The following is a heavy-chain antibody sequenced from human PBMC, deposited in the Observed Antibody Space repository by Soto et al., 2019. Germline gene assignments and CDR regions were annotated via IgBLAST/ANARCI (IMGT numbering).Heavy chain of an antibody. CDR3: ARQGYSSGWADAFDI. CDR2: ISPHNGNT. V-gene: IGHV1-18*01. CDR1: GYTIISHD. Sequence: QVQLVQSGAEVKKPGASVKVSCRASGYTIISHDISWVRQAPGQGLEWMGWISPHNGNTNFAQEFQGRVTMTTDTSTNTAYMELRSLLSDDTAVYYCARQGYSSGWADAFDIWGQGTMVTVSS. D-gene: IGHD5-18*01. J-gene: IGHJ3*02.